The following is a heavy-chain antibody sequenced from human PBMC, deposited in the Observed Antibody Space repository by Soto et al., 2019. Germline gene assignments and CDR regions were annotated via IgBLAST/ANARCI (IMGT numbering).Heavy chain of an antibody. D-gene: IGHD6-13*01. V-gene: IGHV3-23*01. J-gene: IGHJ4*02. CDR2: ISGSGGST. CDR3: AYIPSPDPFSSSWYYGYFDY. Sequence: GGSLRLSCAASGFTFSSHAMSWVRQAPGKGLEWVSAISGSGGSTYYADSVKGRFTISRDNSKNTLYLQMNSLRAEDTAVYYCAYIPSPDPFSSSWYYGYFDYWGQGTLVTVSS. CDR1: GFTFSSHA.